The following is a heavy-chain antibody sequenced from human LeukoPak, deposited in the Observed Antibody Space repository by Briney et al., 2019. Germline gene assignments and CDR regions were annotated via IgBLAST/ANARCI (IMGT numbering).Heavy chain of an antibody. D-gene: IGHD3-22*01. CDR1: GYTFTGYY. J-gene: IGHJ4*02. Sequence: ASVKVSCKASGYTFTGYYMHWVRQAPGQGLEWMGRINPDSGGTNYAQKFQGRVTMTRDTSISTAYMELSRLRSDDTAVYYCARGKSYYYDSSGYHGVDYCGQGTLVTVSS. CDR2: INPDSGGT. CDR3: ARGKSYYYDSSGYHGVDY. V-gene: IGHV1-2*06.